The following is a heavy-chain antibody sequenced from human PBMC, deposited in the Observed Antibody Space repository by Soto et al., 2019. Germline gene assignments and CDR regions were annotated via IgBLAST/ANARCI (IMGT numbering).Heavy chain of an antibody. Sequence: SETLSLTCTVSGGSISSYYWSWIRQPPGKGLEWIGYIYYSGSTNYNPSLKSRVTISVDTSKNQFSLKLSSVTAADTAVYYCARDRGLENSFAKDVWGKGTTVTVSS. CDR3: ARDRGLENSFAKDV. V-gene: IGHV4-59*01. D-gene: IGHD6-6*01. J-gene: IGHJ6*04. CDR1: GGSISSYY. CDR2: IYYSGST.